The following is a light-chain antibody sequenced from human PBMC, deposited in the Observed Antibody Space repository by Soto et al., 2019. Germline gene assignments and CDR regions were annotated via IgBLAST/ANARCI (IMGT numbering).Light chain of an antibody. CDR3: SSYAGINNLGV. CDR1: SSDVGGYKY. V-gene: IGLV2-8*01. Sequence: QSALTQPPSAAGSPGQSVTISFTGTSSDVGGYKYVSWYQQHPGKAPKLMIFEVNKRPSGVPDRFSGSKSGNTASLTVSALQAEDEADYYCSSYAGINNLGVFGTGTKLTVL. CDR2: EVN. J-gene: IGLJ1*01.